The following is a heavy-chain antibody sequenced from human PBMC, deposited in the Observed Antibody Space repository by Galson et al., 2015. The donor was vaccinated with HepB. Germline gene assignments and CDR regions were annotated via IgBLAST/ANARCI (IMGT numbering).Heavy chain of an antibody. Sequence: PALVKPTQTLTLTCTVSGFSLSDARMGVSWIRQPPGRALEWLAHIFSNDEKSYSTSLNSRLTISKDTSKSQVVLTMTNVDPVDTGTYYCARKIGAYYNYVFDYWGHGILVTVSS. CDR3: ARKIGAYYNYVFDY. V-gene: IGHV2-26*01. CDR2: IFSNDEK. J-gene: IGHJ4*01. D-gene: IGHD3-16*01. CDR1: GFSLSDARMG.